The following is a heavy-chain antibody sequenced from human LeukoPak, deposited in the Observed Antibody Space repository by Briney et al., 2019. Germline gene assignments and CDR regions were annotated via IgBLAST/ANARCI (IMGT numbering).Heavy chain of an antibody. D-gene: IGHD3-22*01. CDR2: VNSDGSST. V-gene: IGHV3-74*01. CDR1: GIGFNNYW. J-gene: IGHJ4*02. CDR3: ATGLGHYYDY. Sequence: PGGSLRLSCAASGIGFNNYWMHWVRQAPGKGLVWVSRVNSDGSSTVYADSVKGRFTISRDNARTTVYLQMSSLRLDDTATYYCATGLGHYYDYWGQGSLVTVSS.